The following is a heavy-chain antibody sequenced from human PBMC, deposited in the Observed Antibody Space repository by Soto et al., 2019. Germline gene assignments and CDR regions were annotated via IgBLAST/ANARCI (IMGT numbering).Heavy chain of an antibody. V-gene: IGHV1-3*01. CDR3: ARDLGGWTDY. D-gene: IGHD6-19*01. CDR2: INAGNGNT. Sequence: GASVKVSCKASGYTFISYAMQWVRQAPGQRLEWMGWINAGNGNTKYSQKFQGRVTITSDTSASTDYMELSSLRSEDTAVYYCARDLGGWTDYWGQGTLVTVSS. J-gene: IGHJ4*02. CDR1: GYTFISYA.